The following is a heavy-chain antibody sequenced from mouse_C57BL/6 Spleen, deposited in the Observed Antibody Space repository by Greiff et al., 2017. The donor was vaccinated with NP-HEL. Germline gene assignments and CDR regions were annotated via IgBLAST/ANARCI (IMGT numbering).Heavy chain of an antibody. V-gene: IGHV1-54*01. CDR2: INPGSGGT. J-gene: IGHJ4*01. CDR3: ARGAVGDY. Sequence: VQLQQSGAELVRPGTSVKVSCKASGYAFTNYLIEWVKQRPGQGLEWIGVINPGSGGTNYNEKFKGKATLTADKSSSTAYMQLSSLTSEDSAVYFCARGAVGDYWGQGTSVTVSS. CDR1: GYAFTNYL. D-gene: IGHD3-3*01.